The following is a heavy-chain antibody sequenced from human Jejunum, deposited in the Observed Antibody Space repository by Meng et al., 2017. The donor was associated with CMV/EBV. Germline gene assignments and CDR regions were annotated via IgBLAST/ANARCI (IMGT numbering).Heavy chain of an antibody. D-gene: IGHD5-12*01. CDR3: ARTHGGYDLDYSFDV. CDR2: IYYSGSA. Sequence: AYITTGGHCWSWVRQRPGKGLEWIGYIYYSGSAYYNPSLKSRVTLSADTSENQFSLRLTSVTAADTAVYYCARTHGGYDLDYSFDVWGQGTTVTVSS. V-gene: IGHV4-31*02. CDR1: AYITTGGHC. J-gene: IGHJ6*02.